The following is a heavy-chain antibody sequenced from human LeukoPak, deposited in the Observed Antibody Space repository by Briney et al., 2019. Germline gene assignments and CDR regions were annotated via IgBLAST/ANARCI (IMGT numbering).Heavy chain of an antibody. J-gene: IGHJ6*02. CDR2: MNGDGTST. CDR1: GFTFRSYW. CDR3: ARGTDTKPFWSGYWVDV. V-gene: IGHV3-74*01. Sequence: GGSLRLSCAASGFTFRSYWMHWVRHAPGKGLVWVSRMNGDGTSTSYADSVKGRFTISRDNAKNTLYLQMNSLRAEDTAVYYCARGTDTKPFWSGYWVDVWGQGTTVTVSS. D-gene: IGHD3-3*01.